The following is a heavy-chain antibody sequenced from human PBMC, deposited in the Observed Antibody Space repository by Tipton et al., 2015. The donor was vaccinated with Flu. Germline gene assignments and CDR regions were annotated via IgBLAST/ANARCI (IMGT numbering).Heavy chain of an antibody. V-gene: IGHV4-59*01. D-gene: IGHD2-2*01. CDR1: GGSINRYY. CDR3: ARDLGRPHSTRGNYYYGMDV. J-gene: IGHJ6*02. Sequence: TLSLTCTVSGGSINRYYWSWIRRPPGKGLEWMGNIYYSGSTNYNPSLKSRVTISVDTSKNQFSLKLSSVTAADTAVYYCARDLGRPHSTRGNYYYGMDVWGQGTTVTVSS. CDR2: IYYSGST.